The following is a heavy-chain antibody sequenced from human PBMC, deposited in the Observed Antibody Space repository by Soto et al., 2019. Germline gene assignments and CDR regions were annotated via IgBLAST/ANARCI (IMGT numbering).Heavy chain of an antibody. Sequence: QLQLQESGPGLVKPSETLSLTCTVSGASISSSSYYWGWIRQPPGKGLEWIGSIYYSGSTYYNPSLKSRVTISVYTSKNQFSLKLSSVTAADTAVYYCASLYGDCVSYWGQGTLVTVSS. V-gene: IGHV4-39*01. D-gene: IGHD4-17*01. CDR3: ASLYGDCVSY. CDR1: GASISSSSYY. CDR2: IYYSGST. J-gene: IGHJ4*02.